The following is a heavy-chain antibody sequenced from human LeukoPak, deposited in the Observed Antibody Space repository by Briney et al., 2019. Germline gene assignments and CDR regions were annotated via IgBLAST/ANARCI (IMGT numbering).Heavy chain of an antibody. D-gene: IGHD6-13*01. CDR1: GVSISSSSYY. CDR2: IYYSGST. CDR3: ARSSGQQLVPGFDY. V-gene: IGHV4-39*07. Sequence: MSSETLSLTCTVSGVSISSSSYYWGWIRQPPGKGLQWIGSIYYSGSTYYNPSLKSRVTISVDRSKNQFSLKLSSVTAADTAVYYCARSSGQQLVPGFDYWGQGTLVTVSS. J-gene: IGHJ4*02.